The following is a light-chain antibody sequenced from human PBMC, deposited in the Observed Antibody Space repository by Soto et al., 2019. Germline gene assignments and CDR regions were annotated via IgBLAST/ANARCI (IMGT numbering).Light chain of an antibody. J-gene: IGKJ1*01. CDR2: GAS. Sequence: EIVLTQSPGTLSLSPGERATLSCRASQSVSRNFLAWYQQKPGQTPRLIIYGASSRATGIPDRFSGSGSGTDFTLTINRPEPEDFALYYCKQYGSSWTFGQGTKVEIK. CDR3: KQYGSSWT. V-gene: IGKV3-20*01. CDR1: QSVSRNF.